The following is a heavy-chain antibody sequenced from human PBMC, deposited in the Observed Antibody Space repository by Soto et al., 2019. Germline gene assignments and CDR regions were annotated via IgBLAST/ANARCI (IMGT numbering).Heavy chain of an antibody. D-gene: IGHD2-8*01. CDR1: GGAFIRYG. CDR2: IIPIFGSP. Sequence: QVQLVQSGAEVKKPGSSVKVSCTASGGAFIRYGISWVRQAPGQGLEWMGGIIPIFGSPNYAQRFKGRVTVSADISTNTAYMTLSSLKSEDTAVYYCAGQPNDQEDYYNGMEVCGQGTPVTVSS. V-gene: IGHV1-69*06. CDR3: AGQPNDQEDYYNGMEV. J-gene: IGHJ6*02.